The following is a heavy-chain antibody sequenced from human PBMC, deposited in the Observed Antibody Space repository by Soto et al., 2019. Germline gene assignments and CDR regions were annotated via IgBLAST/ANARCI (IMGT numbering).Heavy chain of an antibody. CDR1: GGSFSGYY. CDR2: INHSGST. Sequence: PSETLSLTCAVYGGSFSGYYWSWIRQPPGKGLEWIGEINHSGSTNYNPSLKSRVTISVDTSKNQFSLKLSSVTAADTAVYYCARIIVVVPAANWFDPWGQGTLVTVSS. V-gene: IGHV4-34*01. CDR3: ARIIVVVPAANWFDP. J-gene: IGHJ5*02. D-gene: IGHD2-2*01.